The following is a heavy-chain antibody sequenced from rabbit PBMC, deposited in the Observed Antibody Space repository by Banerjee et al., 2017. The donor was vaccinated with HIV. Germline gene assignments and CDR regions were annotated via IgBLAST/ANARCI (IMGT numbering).Heavy chain of an antibody. Sequence: QSLEESGGDLVKPGASLTLTCTASGFSFSSSYYMCWVRQAPGKGLEWIACVATGSSGYTYYASWVNGRFTISRSTSLNTVDLRMTSLTAADTATYFCAREGYGDGTGDYDLWGQGTLVTVS. V-gene: IGHV1S40*01. J-gene: IGHJ3*01. CDR3: AREGYGDGTGDYDL. CDR2: VATGSSGYT. D-gene: IGHD7-1*01. CDR1: GFSFSSSYY.